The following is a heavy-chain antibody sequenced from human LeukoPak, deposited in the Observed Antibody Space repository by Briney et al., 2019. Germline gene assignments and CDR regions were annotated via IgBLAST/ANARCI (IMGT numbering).Heavy chain of an antibody. D-gene: IGHD2-8*02. CDR1: GFTFSRHW. Sequence: GWSLRLSCATSGFTFSRHWMSWVRQAPGKGPEWVANIKKDGRERYYLHSVKGRFTSSRDNAKNALYLQMNSLRAEDTPVYYCARDGGHSTDLDYWGQGIPVTVSS. CDR2: IKKDGRER. J-gene: IGHJ4*02. V-gene: IGHV3-7*01. CDR3: ARDGGHSTDLDY.